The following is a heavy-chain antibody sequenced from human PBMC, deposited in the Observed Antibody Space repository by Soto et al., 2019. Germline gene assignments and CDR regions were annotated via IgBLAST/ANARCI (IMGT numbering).Heavy chain of an antibody. CDR3: ARGSPFSSSPHFDY. V-gene: IGHV6-1*01. D-gene: IGHD6-6*01. J-gene: IGHJ4*02. CDR2: TYYRSKWYN. Sequence: SRTLSLTCAISGDSVSSNSAAWNWIRQSPSRGLEWLGRTYYRSKWYNDYAVSVKSRITINPDTSKNQFSLQLSSVTPEDTAVYYCARGSPFSSSPHFDYWGQGTMVTVSS. CDR1: GDSVSSNSAA.